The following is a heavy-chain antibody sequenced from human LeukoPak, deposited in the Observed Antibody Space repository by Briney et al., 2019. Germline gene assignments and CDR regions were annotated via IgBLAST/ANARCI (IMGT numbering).Heavy chain of an antibody. V-gene: IGHV3-21*01. Sequence: GGSLRLSCAASGFTFSSYSMNWVRQAPGKGLEWVSSISSSSSYIYYADSVKGRFTISRDNSKNTLYLQMNSLRAEDTAVYYCARDRYDFWSGYHPFSGYFDYWGQGTLVTVSS. CDR3: ARDRYDFWSGYHPFSGYFDY. D-gene: IGHD3-3*01. CDR2: ISSSSSYI. J-gene: IGHJ4*02. CDR1: GFTFSSYS.